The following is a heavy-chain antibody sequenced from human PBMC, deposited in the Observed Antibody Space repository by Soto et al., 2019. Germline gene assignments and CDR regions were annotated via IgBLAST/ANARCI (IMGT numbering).Heavy chain of an antibody. J-gene: IGHJ4*02. D-gene: IGHD6-13*01. Sequence: PGGSLRLSCAASGFTFNAFAMSWVRQAPGKGLEWVSAISGSGDSTYYADSVKGRFTISRDISKNTLYLQMNTLRAEDTALYYCAKSYSSNWYDYFDYWGQGTLVTVSS. CDR3: AKSYSSNWYDYFDY. CDR1: GFTFNAFA. CDR2: ISGSGDST. V-gene: IGHV3-23*01.